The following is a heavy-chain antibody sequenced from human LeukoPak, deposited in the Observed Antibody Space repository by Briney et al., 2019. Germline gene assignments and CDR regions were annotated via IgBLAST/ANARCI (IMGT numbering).Heavy chain of an antibody. CDR3: VATRVCGGVLLRPNCLYFEN. Sequence: GGSLRLSCAASGFTFNNYVMSWVRQAPGKGLEWVSGIDYSGGNTNYADSVLGRCTVSRDNSKNTLYLQMNSLRAEDTAVYYCVATRVCGGVLLRPNCLYFENWGQGTLVSVSS. CDR2: IDYSGGNT. CDR1: GFTFNNYV. J-gene: IGHJ4*02. D-gene: IGHD3-10*01. V-gene: IGHV3-23*01.